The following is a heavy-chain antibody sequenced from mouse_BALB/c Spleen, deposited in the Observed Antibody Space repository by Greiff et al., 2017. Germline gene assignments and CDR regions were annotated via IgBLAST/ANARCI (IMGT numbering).Heavy chain of an antibody. CDR1: GYTFTSYW. J-gene: IGHJ1*01. V-gene: IGHV1-52*01. Sequence: QVHVKQPGAELVRPGASVKLSCKASGYTFTSYWMNWVKQRPEQGLEWIGRIDPYDSETHYNQKFKDKAILTVDKSSSTAYMQLSSLTSEDSAVYYCARDGYDGDWYFDVWGAGTTVTVSS. CDR3: ARDGYDGDWYFDV. CDR2: IDPYDSET. D-gene: IGHD2-2*01.